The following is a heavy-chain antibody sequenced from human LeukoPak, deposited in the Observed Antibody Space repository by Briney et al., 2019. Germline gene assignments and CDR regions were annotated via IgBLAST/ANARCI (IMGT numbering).Heavy chain of an antibody. J-gene: IGHJ3*02. CDR3: AVPLGYCSSTSCSLGAFDI. V-gene: IGHV4-34*01. Sequence: SETLSLTCAVYGGSFSGYYWSWIRQPPGKWLEWIGEINHSGSTNYNPSLKSRVTISVDTSKNQFSLKLSSVTAADTAVYYCAVPLGYCSSTSCSLGAFDIWGQGTMVTVSS. CDR2: INHSGST. D-gene: IGHD2-2*01. CDR1: GGSFSGYY.